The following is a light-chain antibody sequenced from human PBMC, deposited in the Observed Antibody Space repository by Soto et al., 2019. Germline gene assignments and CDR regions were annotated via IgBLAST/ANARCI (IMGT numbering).Light chain of an antibody. Sequence: DIVMTQSPATLSVSPGERATLSCRASQSVASNLGWYQQRPGQAPRLLIYGASTRATGVPVRFSGSASGTEFTLTISSLQSEDFAVYYCHQYNNWPHTFGGGTKVEIK. CDR2: GAS. CDR3: HQYNNWPHT. J-gene: IGKJ4*01. CDR1: QSVASN. V-gene: IGKV3-15*01.